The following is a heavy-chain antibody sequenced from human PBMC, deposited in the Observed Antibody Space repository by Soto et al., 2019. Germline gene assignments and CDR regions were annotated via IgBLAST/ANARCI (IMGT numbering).Heavy chain of an antibody. V-gene: IGHV1-58*01. CDR2: IVVGSGNT. J-gene: IGHJ6*02. D-gene: IGHD3-3*01. Sequence: SVKVSCKASGFTFTSSAVQWVRQARGQRLEWIGWIVVGSGNTNYAQKFQERVTITRDMSTSTAYMELSSLRSEDTAVYYCAAPITIFGVVTANYYYYGMDVWGQGTTVTVSS. CDR3: AAPITIFGVVTANYYYYGMDV. CDR1: GFTFTSSA.